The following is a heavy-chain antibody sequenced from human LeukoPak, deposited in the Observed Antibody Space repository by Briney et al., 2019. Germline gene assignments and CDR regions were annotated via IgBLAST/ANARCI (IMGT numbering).Heavy chain of an antibody. D-gene: IGHD3-10*01. Sequence: SSETLSLTCTVSGGSISSSSYYWGWIRQPPGKGLEWIGSIYYSGSTYYNPSLKSRVTISVDTSKNQFSLKLSSVTAADTAVYYCAGGTTYGSGSYFPNDAFDIWGQGTMVTVSS. CDR2: IYYSGST. CDR1: GGSISSSSYY. CDR3: AGGTTYGSGSYFPNDAFDI. V-gene: IGHV4-39*07. J-gene: IGHJ3*02.